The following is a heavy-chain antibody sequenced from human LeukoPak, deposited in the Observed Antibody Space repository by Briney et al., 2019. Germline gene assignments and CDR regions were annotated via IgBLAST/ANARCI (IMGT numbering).Heavy chain of an antibody. CDR1: GGSISSGDYY. D-gene: IGHD1-1*01. J-gene: IGHJ4*02. Sequence: KPSETLSLTCTVSGGSISSGDYYWSWIRQPPGKGLEWIGYIYYSGSTYYNPPLKSRVTISVDTSKNQFSLKLSSVTAADTAVYYCARVPVHRDRDPTDYWGQGTLVTVSS. V-gene: IGHV4-30-4*08. CDR3: ARVPVHRDRDPTDY. CDR2: IYYSGST.